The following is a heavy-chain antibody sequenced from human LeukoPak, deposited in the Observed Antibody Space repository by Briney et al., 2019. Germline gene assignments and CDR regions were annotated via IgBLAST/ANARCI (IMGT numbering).Heavy chain of an antibody. Sequence: SGPTLVNPTQTLTLTCTFSGFSLSTSGVGVGWIRQPPGKALEWLALIYWDDDKRYSPSLKSRPTITKDTSKNQVVLTMTNMDPVDTATYYCAHAPYYYDTLDAFDIWGQGTMVTVSS. CDR3: AHAPYYYDTLDAFDI. D-gene: IGHD3-22*01. CDR2: IYWDDDK. CDR1: GFSLSTSGVG. V-gene: IGHV2-5*02. J-gene: IGHJ3*02.